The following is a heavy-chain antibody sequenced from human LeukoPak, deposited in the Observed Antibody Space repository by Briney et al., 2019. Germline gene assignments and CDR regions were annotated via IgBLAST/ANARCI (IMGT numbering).Heavy chain of an antibody. CDR2: IYSAGST. J-gene: IGHJ4*02. CDR1: GFTVSSNY. CDR3: AKIPVVGATGELDY. V-gene: IGHV3-53*01. Sequence: GGSLRLSCAASGFTVSSNYMTWVSQAPGKGLEWVSVIYSAGSTYYADSVRGRFIISRDNSKNTLYLQMNSLRAEDTAVYYCAKIPVVGATGELDYWGQGTLVTVSS. D-gene: IGHD1-26*01.